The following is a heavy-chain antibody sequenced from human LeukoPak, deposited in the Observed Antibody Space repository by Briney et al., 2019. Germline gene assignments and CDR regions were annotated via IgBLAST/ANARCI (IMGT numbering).Heavy chain of an antibody. J-gene: IGHJ3*02. Sequence: ASVKVSCKASGYTFTDYYIHWVRQAPGQGLEWMGWINTNSGGTIYAQTFRGRVTLTIDASISTDYMELSSLKSEDTAVYYCARVRDGYNAAYDIWGQGTMVIVSS. D-gene: IGHD5-24*01. CDR3: ARVRDGYNAAYDI. V-gene: IGHV1-2*02. CDR1: GYTFTDYY. CDR2: INTNSGGT.